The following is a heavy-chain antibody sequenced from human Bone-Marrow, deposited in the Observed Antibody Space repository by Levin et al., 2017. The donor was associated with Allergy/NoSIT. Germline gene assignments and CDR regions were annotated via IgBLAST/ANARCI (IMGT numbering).Heavy chain of an antibody. J-gene: IGHJ4*02. CDR1: GYTFTDYY. CDR2: INSNSGGA. CDR3: VRKGTLELYFDF. V-gene: IGHV1-2*06. D-gene: IGHD1-7*01. Sequence: ASVKVSCKASGYTFTDYYIHWVRQAPGQGLEWMGRINSNSGGANYPQKFQGRVTMTRDTSISTAYMELSRLASDDTAVYYGVRKGTLELYFDFWGQGTLVTVSS.